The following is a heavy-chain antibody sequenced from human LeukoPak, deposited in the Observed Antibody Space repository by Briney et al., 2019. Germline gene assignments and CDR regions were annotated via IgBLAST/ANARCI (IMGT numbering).Heavy chain of an antibody. D-gene: IGHD1-26*01. Sequence: SETLSLTCTVSGYSISSGYYWDWIRQPPGKGLEWIGSIYHSGSTYYSPSLKSRVTISVDTSKNQFSLKLSSVTAADTAVYYCARLAGATPFDYWGQGTLVTVSS. CDR3: ARLAGATPFDY. J-gene: IGHJ4*02. CDR1: GYSISSGYY. CDR2: IYHSGST. V-gene: IGHV4-38-2*02.